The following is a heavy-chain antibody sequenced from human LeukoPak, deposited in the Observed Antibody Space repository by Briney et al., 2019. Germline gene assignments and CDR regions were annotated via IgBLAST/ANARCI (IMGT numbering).Heavy chain of an antibody. CDR2: INTNTGNP. CDR3: AKDWAAGRLTWIQLGTLTETSGY. CDR1: GYTFTNYP. D-gene: IGHD5-18*01. V-gene: IGHV7-4-1*02. Sequence: ASVKVPCKASGYTFTNYPINWVRQAPGQGLEWMGWINTNTGNPTYAQGFTKRFVFSLDTSINTAYLQISSLKAEDTAVYYCAKDWAAGRLTWIQLGTLTETSGYWGQGTLVTVSS. J-gene: IGHJ4*02.